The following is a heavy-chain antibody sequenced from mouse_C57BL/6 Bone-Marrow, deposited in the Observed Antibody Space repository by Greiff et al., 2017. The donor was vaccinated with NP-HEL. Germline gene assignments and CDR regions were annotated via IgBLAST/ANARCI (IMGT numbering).Heavy chain of an antibody. D-gene: IGHD2-5*01. CDR2: IYPRSGNT. CDR3: ARPSKYSNYEGY. CDR1: GYTFTSYG. J-gene: IGHJ2*01. V-gene: IGHV1-81*01. Sequence: VKLQQSGAELARPGASVKLSCKASGYTFTSYGISWVKQRTGQGLEWIGEIYPRSGNTYYNEKFKGKATLTADKSSSTAYMELRSLTSEDSAVYFCARPSKYSNYEGYWGQGTTLTVSS.